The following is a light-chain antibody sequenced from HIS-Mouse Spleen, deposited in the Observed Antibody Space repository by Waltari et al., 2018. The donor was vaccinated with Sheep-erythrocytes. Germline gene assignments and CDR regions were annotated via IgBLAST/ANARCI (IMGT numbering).Light chain of an antibody. CDR1: KLGDKY. CDR2: QDS. CDR3: QAWDSSTAV. Sequence: SYELTQPPSVSVSPGQTASITCSGDKLGDKYACWYQQKPGQSPVLVIYQDSKRPSGIPARFSGSNSGTTATLPISGTQAMDEADYYCQAWDSSTAVFGGGTKLTVL. J-gene: IGLJ2*01. V-gene: IGLV3-1*01.